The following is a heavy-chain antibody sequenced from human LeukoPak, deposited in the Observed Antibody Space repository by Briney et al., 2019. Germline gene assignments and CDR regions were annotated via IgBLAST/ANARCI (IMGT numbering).Heavy chain of an antibody. D-gene: IGHD5-24*01. CDR3: ARDGGRDGYLYYYYYMDV. V-gene: IGHV3-48*04. Sequence: PGGSLRLSCAASGFTFSNYSMNWVRQAPGKGLEWVSYISSSGSTIYYADSVKGRFTISRDNAKNSLYLQMNSLRAEDTAVYYCARDGGRDGYLYYYYYMDVWGKGTTVTISS. CDR1: GFTFSNYS. J-gene: IGHJ6*03. CDR2: ISSSGSTI.